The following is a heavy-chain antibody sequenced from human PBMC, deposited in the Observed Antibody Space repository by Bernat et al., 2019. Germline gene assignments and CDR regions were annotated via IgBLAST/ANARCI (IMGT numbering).Heavy chain of an antibody. CDR1: GFTFSSNA. V-gene: IGHV3-30-3*01. CDR3: ARDSIKWERPSPPDY. CDR2: ISYDGSNK. J-gene: IGHJ4*02. Sequence: VQLLESGGDLVQPGGSLRLSCAASGFTFSSNAMSWVRQAPGRGLEWVAVISYDGSNKYYADSVKGRFTISRDNSKNTLYLQMNSLRAEDTAVYYCARDSIKWERPSPPDYWGQGTLVTVSS. D-gene: IGHD1-26*01.